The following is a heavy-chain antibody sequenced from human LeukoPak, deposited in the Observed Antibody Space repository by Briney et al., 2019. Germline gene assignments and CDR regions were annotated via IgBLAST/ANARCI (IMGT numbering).Heavy chain of an antibody. Sequence: SETLSLTCTVSGGSISSSSYYWGWIRQPPGKGLEWIGSIYYSGSTYYNPSLKSRVTITVDASKNQFSLKLSSVTAADTTVYYCARSHIVAVTGFAFDIWGQGTLVTVSS. D-gene: IGHD2-21*02. V-gene: IGHV4-39*01. J-gene: IGHJ3*02. CDR3: ARSHIVAVTGFAFDI. CDR2: IYYSGST. CDR1: GGSISSSSYY.